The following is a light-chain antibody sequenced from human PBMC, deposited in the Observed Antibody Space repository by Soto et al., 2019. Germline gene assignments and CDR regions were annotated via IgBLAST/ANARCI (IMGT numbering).Light chain of an antibody. CDR2: GAS. Sequence: EIVLTQSPGTLSLSPGERATLSCRASQSGSSSYLAWYQQKPGQAPRLLIYGASSRATGIPDRFSGSGSGTDFTLTISRLEPEDFAVYYCQHYGSSPLTFGPGTKVDIK. J-gene: IGKJ3*01. V-gene: IGKV3-20*01. CDR1: QSGSSSY. CDR3: QHYGSSPLT.